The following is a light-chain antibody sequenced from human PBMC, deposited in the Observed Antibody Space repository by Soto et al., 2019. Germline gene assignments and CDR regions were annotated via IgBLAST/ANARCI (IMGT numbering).Light chain of an antibody. CDR1: SSDVGGYNY. CDR2: DVR. V-gene: IGLV2-14*01. Sequence: QSALTQPASVSGSPGQSITISCTGTSSDVGGYNYVSWYQQHPGKAPKLMIYDVRNRPSGVSNRFSGSKSGNTASLTISGLQAEDEAAYSCRSYTSSSTKVFRTGTKLTVL. CDR3: RSYTSSSTKV. J-gene: IGLJ1*01.